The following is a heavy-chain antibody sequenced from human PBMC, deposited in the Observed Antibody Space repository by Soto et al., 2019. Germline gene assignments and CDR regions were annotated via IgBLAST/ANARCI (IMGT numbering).Heavy chain of an antibody. D-gene: IGHD3-3*01. CDR1: GGSISSGDYY. J-gene: IGHJ6*02. CDR2: IYYSGST. CDR3: ARDLGPVGHDFWSGYPSSDYYYGMDV. V-gene: IGHV4-30-4*01. Sequence: PSETLSLTCTVSGGSISSGDYYWSWIRQPPGKGLEWIGYIYYSGSTYYNPSLKSRVTISVDTSKNQFSLKLSSVTAADTAVYYCARDLGPVGHDFWSGYPSSDYYYGMDVWGQGTPVTVYS.